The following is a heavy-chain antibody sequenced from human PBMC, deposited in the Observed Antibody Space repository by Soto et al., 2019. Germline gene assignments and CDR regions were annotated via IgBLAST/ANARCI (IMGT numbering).Heavy chain of an antibody. Sequence: SETLSITCTVSSGSNSRYHWSWIRQPPGKGLEWIGYISYSGSTTYNPSLRSRVAISVHTSNNQFSLDLNSVTAADTAAYFCARARNFFTGYYKGGFYYIDYCGQGTLVTVSS. CDR1: SGSNSRYH. V-gene: IGHV4-59*01. D-gene: IGHD3-9*01. CDR3: ARARNFFTGYYKGGFYYIDY. J-gene: IGHJ4*02. CDR2: ISYSGST.